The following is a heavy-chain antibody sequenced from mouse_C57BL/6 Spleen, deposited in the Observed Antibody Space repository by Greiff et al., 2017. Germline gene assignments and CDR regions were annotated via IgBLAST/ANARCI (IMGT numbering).Heavy chain of an antibody. CDR1: GFTFTSYW. V-gene: IGHV1-50*01. CDR3: ASTGTDYAMDY. CDR2: IAPSDSYT. D-gene: IGHD4-1*01. J-gene: IGHJ4*01. Sequence: VQLQQPGAELVKPGASVKLSCKASGFTFTSYWMQWVQQRPGQGLEWIGEIAPSDSYTNYNQKFKGKATLTVDTSSSTAYMQLSSLTSEDSAVDYCASTGTDYAMDYWGQGTSVTVSS.